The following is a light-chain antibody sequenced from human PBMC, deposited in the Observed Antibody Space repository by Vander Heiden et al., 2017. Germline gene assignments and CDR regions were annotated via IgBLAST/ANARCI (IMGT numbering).Light chain of an antibody. Sequence: SSELTQAPTVSVALGQTLRITCQGDSLRRYLASWYEQKPGQDPVLVSYGKNNRPSGIPDRFSGSSSGNTASLTITGAEAEDEADYYCNSRDSSGDPHGVFGGGTKLTVL. CDR2: GKN. CDR3: NSRDSSGDPHGV. V-gene: IGLV3-19*01. CDR1: SLRRYL. J-gene: IGLJ2*01.